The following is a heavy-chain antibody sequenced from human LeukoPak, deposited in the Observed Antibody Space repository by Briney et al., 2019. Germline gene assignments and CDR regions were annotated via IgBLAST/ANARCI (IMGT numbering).Heavy chain of an antibody. Sequence: RPGGSLRLSCAASGFTFDDYAMSWVRQAPGKGLEWVSGINWNGDSTHYADSVKGRFTISRDNAKNSLYLQMSSLRAEDTAVYYCARDLGQYYDTSDNWFDPWGQGTLVTVSS. CDR3: ARDLGQYYDTSDNWFDP. J-gene: IGHJ5*02. CDR2: INWNGDST. CDR1: GFTFDDYA. D-gene: IGHD3-22*01. V-gene: IGHV3-20*04.